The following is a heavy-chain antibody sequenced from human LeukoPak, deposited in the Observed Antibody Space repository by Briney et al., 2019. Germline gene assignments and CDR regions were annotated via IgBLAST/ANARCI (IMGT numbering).Heavy chain of an antibody. CDR1: GYTFTGYY. CDR2: INPNSGDT. V-gene: IGHV1-2*02. Sequence: GASVKVSCKASGYTFTGYYIHWVRQAPGQGLEWMGWINPNSGDTNYAQNLQGRVTMTRDTSITTDYMELSRLRSDDTAVYFCARDTAMDDILTAYDYFDSWGQGTLVTVSS. J-gene: IGHJ4*02. D-gene: IGHD3-9*01. CDR3: ARDTAMDDILTAYDYFDS.